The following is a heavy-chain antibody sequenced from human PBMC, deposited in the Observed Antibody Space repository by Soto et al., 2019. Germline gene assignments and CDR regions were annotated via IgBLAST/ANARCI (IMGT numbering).Heavy chain of an antibody. CDR3: ARDHYDFWSGYSKTNWFDP. Sequence: KPSETLSLTCAVSGYSISSGYYWGWIRQPPGKGLEWIGSIYHSGSTYYNPSLKNRVTISVDTSKNQFSLKLGSVTAADTAVYYCARDHYDFWSGYSKTNWFDPWGQGTLVTVSS. D-gene: IGHD3-3*01. CDR2: IYHSGST. V-gene: IGHV4-38-2*02. J-gene: IGHJ5*02. CDR1: GYSISSGYY.